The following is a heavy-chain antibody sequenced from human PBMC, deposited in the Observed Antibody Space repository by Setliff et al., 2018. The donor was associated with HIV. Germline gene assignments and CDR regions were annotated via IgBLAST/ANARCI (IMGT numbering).Heavy chain of an antibody. CDR2: VYYSGST. J-gene: IGHJ4*02. CDR3: ARQVGNKVLFDS. V-gene: IGHV4-39*07. CDR1: GDLIRNSFYY. Sequence: SETLSLTCDVSGDLIRNSFYYWAWIRQSPGRGLEWIGSVYYSGSTHYNPSLESRATISVDTSKNQLSLKLSPVTAADTAAYYCARQVGNKVLFDSWGQGTLVTVSS. D-gene: IGHD7-27*01.